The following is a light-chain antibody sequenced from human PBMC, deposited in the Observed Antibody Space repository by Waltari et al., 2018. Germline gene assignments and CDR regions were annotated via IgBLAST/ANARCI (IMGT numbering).Light chain of an antibody. CDR3: QTGGHGTWV. V-gene: IGLV4-69*01. Sequence: QLVLTQSPSASASLGASVKLTSTLSSGHTGHITAGRPKQPEKGTRYLMKVNSDGSHTKGGEIPDRFSGPSSGAGRYLTISSLQSEDEADYYCQTGGHGTWVFGGGTKLTVL. J-gene: IGLJ3*02. CDR2: VNSDGSH. CDR1: SGHTGHI.